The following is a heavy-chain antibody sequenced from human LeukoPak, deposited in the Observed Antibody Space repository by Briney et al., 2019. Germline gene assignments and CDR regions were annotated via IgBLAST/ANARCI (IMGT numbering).Heavy chain of an antibody. CDR2: ISNSRSYI. V-gene: IGHV3-21*01. D-gene: IGHD3-16*01. J-gene: IGHJ3*02. CDR1: GFSFFTYN. CDR3: ARDRLMSRGAFDI. Sequence: GGSLRLSCAASGFSFFTYNMNWVRQAPGQGLEWVSSISNSRSYIYYADSVKGRFTISRDNAKGSLYLQMNSLRAEDTAVYYCARDRLMSRGAFDIWGQGTMVTVSS.